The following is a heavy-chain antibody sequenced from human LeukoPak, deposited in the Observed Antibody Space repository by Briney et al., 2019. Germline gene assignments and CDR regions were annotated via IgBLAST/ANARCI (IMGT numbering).Heavy chain of an antibody. D-gene: IGHD1-26*01. CDR2: IYHSGST. J-gene: IGHJ4*02. CDR3: ARLTGESFVFDY. Sequence: PSETLSLTCAVSGYSISSGYYWGWIRQPPGKGLEWIGSIYHSGSTYYNPSLKSRVTISVDTSKNQFSLKLSSVTAADTAVYYCARLTGESFVFDYWGQGTLVTVSS. CDR1: GYSISSGYY. V-gene: IGHV4-38-2*01.